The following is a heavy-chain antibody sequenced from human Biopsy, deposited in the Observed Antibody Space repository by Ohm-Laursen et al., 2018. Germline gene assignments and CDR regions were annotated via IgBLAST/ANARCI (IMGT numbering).Heavy chain of an antibody. Sequence: TLSLTCTVSGGSIGSFFWSWIRQPPGKGLEWIGYIYYSGSTNYNLPLESRVTMSVDTSKNQFSLNLRSVTAADTAVYYCARGTGRYYVYGAFDIWGQGTVVTVSS. J-gene: IGHJ3*02. D-gene: IGHD1-26*01. CDR2: IYYSGST. CDR3: ARGTGRYYVYGAFDI. V-gene: IGHV4-59*12. CDR1: GGSIGSFF.